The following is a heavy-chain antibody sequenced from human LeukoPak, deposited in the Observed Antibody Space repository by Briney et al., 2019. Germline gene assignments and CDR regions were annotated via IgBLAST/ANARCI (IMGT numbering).Heavy chain of an antibody. V-gene: IGHV3-21*04. D-gene: IGHD3-22*01. Sequence: GGSLRLSCAASGFTFSSYSMNWVRQAPGKGLEWISSISSVSSYIYYADSVKGRFTISRDNAKNSLYLQMNSLRAEDTALYYCAKDIREGNYYDSSGFDYWGQGTLVTVSS. CDR3: AKDIREGNYYDSSGFDY. J-gene: IGHJ4*02. CDR2: ISSVSSYI. CDR1: GFTFSSYS.